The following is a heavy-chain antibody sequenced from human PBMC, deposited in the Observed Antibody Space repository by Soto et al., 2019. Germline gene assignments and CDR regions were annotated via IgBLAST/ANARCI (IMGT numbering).Heavy chain of an antibody. CDR1: GFTFSSYW. J-gene: IGHJ6*02. CDR3: ARVYYDFWSGYYPFYYYGMAV. CDR2: IKQDGSEK. V-gene: IGHV3-7*03. Sequence: SLRLSCAASGFTFSSYWMSWVRQAPGKGLEWVANIKQDGSEKYYVDSVKGRFTISRDNAKNSLYLQMNSLRAEDTAVYYCARVYYDFWSGYYPFYYYGMAVWGQGTTVTVSS. D-gene: IGHD3-3*01.